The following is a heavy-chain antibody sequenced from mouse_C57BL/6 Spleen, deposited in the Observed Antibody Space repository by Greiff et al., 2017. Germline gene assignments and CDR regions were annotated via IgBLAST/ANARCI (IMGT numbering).Heavy chain of an antibody. V-gene: IGHV1-62-2*01. CDR3: ARREDGGSSGYAMDY. CDR2: FYPGSGSI. Sequence: QVQLQQSGAELVKPGASVKLSCKASGYTFTEYSIHWVKQRSGQGLEWIGWFYPGSGSIKYNEKFKDKATLTADKSSSTVYMALSRCTSEDSAVYFCARREDGGSSGYAMDYWGQGTSVTVSS. CDR1: GYTFTEYS. J-gene: IGHJ4*01. D-gene: IGHD1-1*01.